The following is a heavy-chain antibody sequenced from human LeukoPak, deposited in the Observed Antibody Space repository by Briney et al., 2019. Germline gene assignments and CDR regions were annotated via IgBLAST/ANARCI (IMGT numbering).Heavy chain of an antibody. CDR1: GFTFSSYA. J-gene: IGHJ3*01. D-gene: IGHD3-10*01. Sequence: PGGSLRLSCAASGFTFSSYAMHWVRQAPGKGLEWVAVISYDGSNKYYADSVKGRFTISRDNSKNTLYLQMNSLRADDMALYYCAKSVTLVRGATDAFDFWGQGTMVTVSS. CDR2: ISYDGSNK. CDR3: AKSVTLVRGATDAFDF. V-gene: IGHV3-30-3*02.